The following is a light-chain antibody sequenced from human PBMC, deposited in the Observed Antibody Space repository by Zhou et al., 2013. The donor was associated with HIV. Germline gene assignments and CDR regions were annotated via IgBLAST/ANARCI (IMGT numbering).Light chain of an antibody. CDR1: QTVSSN. Sequence: QSPATLSLSPGERATVSCRASQTVSSNLAWYQQKPGQAPRLLIYGATTRATGVPARFSGYGSGTEFTLTISSLQPEDFAVYYCQFYNNWPPTWTFGQGTKVE. J-gene: IGKJ1*01. CDR3: QFYNNWPPTWT. V-gene: IGKV3-15*01. CDR2: GAT.